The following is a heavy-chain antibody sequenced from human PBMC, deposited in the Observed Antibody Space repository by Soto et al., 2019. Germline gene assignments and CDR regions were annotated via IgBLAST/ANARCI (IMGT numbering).Heavy chain of an antibody. V-gene: IGHV4-59*01. D-gene: IGHD3-3*01. CDR1: GGSISGYY. Sequence: PSETLSLTCTVSGGSISGYYWSWIRQPPGKGLEWIGYIYYSGIANYNPSLKSRVTISIDTSENQFSLKLSSVTAADTAVYYCARLSGVTRVIMCFHYGMDVWGQGTTVT. CDR2: IYYSGIA. CDR3: ARLSGVTRVIMCFHYGMDV. J-gene: IGHJ6*02.